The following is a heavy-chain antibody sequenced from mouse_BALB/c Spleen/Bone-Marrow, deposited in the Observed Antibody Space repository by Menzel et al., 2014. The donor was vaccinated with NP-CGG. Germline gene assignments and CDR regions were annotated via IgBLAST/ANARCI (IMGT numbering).Heavy chain of an antibody. CDR3: ARMYFDY. CDR1: GFTFSSFG. CDR2: ISSGSSTI. J-gene: IGHJ2*01. Sequence: EVKLEESGGGLVQPGGSRKLSCAASGFTFSSFGMHWVRQAPEKGPEWVAYISSGSSTIYYADTVKGRFTISRDNPKNTLFLQMTSLRSEDTAMYYCARMYFDYWGQGTTLTVSS. V-gene: IGHV5-17*02.